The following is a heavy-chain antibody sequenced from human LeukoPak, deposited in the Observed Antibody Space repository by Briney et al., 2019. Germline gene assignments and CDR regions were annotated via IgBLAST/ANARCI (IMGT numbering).Heavy chain of an antibody. J-gene: IGHJ4*02. D-gene: IGHD6-13*01. CDR3: AKAYSSSWSSHGVDY. Sequence: GGSLRLSCAASGFTFSSYSMNWVRQAPGKGLEWVSYISSSSSYIYYADSVKGRFTISRDNAKNSLYLQMNSLRAEDTAVYYCAKAYSSSWSSHGVDYWGQGTLVTVSS. CDR2: ISSSSSYI. V-gene: IGHV3-21*05. CDR1: GFTFSSYS.